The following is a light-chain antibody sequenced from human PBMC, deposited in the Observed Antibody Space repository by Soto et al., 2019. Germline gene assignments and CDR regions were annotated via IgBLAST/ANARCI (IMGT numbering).Light chain of an antibody. CDR3: QKLNSYPIN. Sequence: IQLTPSPSSLSAPAFERVTITCRASQGISSYLAWYQQKPGKAPKLLIYAASTLQSGVPSRFSGSGSGTEFTLTISSLQPEDFATYYCQKLNSYPINFGQGTQLENK. V-gene: IGKV1-9*01. CDR1: QGISSY. CDR2: AAS. J-gene: IGKJ5*01.